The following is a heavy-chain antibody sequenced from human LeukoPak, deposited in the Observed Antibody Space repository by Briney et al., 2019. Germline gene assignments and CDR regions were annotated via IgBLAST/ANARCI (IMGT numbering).Heavy chain of an antibody. CDR1: GGSISSYY. V-gene: IGHV4-59*08. CDR3: ARHHRYQLLWSWFDP. D-gene: IGHD2-2*01. CDR2: IYYSGST. J-gene: IGHJ5*02. Sequence: SETLSLTCTVSGGSISSYYWSWIRQPPGKGLEWIGYIYYSGSTNYNPSLKSRVTISVDTSKNQFSLKLSSVTAADTAVYYCARHHRYQLLWSWFDPWGQGTLVTVSS.